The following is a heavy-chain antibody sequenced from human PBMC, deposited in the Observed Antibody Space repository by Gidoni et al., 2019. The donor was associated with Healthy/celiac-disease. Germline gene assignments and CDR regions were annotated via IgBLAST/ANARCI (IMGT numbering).Heavy chain of an antibody. CDR3: ARDRRGITFGGVIVPTRFDY. Sequence: QVQLQQWGAGLLKPSETLSLTCAGYGWSFSGYYWSWIRQPPGKGLEWIGEINHSGSTNYNPSLKSRVTISVDTSKNQFSLKLSSVSAADTAVYYCARDRRGITFGGVIVPTRFDYWGQGTLVTVSS. CDR1: GWSFSGYY. V-gene: IGHV4-34*01. J-gene: IGHJ4*02. D-gene: IGHD3-16*02. CDR2: INHSGST.